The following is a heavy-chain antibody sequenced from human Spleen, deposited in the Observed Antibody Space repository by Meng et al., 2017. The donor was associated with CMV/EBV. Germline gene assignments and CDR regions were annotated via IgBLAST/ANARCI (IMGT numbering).Heavy chain of an antibody. J-gene: IGHJ4*02. Sequence: GGSLRLSCAASGFTFSDYGMHWVRQAPGKGLEWVAFIRNDESNKYYADSVKGRFTISRDNFKNTLYLQMSSLRAEDTAVYYCAKSGGLEWLFADYWGQGTLVTVSS. CDR2: IRNDESNK. D-gene: IGHD3-3*01. CDR1: GFTFSDYG. V-gene: IGHV3-30*02. CDR3: AKSGGLEWLFADY.